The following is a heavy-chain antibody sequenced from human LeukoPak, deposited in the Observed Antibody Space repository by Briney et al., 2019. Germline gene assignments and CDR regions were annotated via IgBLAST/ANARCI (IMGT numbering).Heavy chain of an antibody. CDR1: GFTFRSYA. D-gene: IGHD6-19*01. Sequence: GGSLRLSCVASGFTFRSYAMHWVRQAPGKGLEWVAVISYDGSNKYYADSVKGRFTISRDNSKNTLYLQMNSLRAEDTAVYYCARDIRGSSGWTYYYYGMDVWGQGTTVTVSS. J-gene: IGHJ6*02. CDR2: ISYDGSNK. V-gene: IGHV3-30-3*01. CDR3: ARDIRGSSGWTYYYYGMDV.